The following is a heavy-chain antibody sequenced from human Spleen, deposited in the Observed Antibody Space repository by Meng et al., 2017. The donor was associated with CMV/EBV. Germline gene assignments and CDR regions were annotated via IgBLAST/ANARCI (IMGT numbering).Heavy chain of an antibody. V-gene: IGHV4-59*01. CDR2: IYYSGST. CDR1: GGSISSYY. Sequence: SETLSLTCTVSGGSISSYYWSWMRQPPGKGLEWIGYIYYSGSTNYNPSLKSRVTISVDTSKNQFSLKLSSVTAADTAVYYCARVVGATLGFDYWGQGTLVTVSS. CDR3: ARVVGATLGFDY. J-gene: IGHJ4*02. D-gene: IGHD1-26*01.